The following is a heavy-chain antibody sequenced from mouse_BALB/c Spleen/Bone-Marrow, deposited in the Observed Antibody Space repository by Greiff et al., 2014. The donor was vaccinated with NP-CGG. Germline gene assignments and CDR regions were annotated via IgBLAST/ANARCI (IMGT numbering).Heavy chain of an antibody. CDR2: INPSNGRT. D-gene: IGHD2-1*01. CDR1: GYTFTSYW. V-gene: IGHV1S81*02. Sequence: QVQLKESGAELVKPGASVKLSCKASGYTFTSYWMHWVKQRPGQGLEWIGEINPSNGRTNYNEKFKSKATLTVDKSSSTAYMQLSSLTSEDSAVYYFASYYGNYAYWGQGTLVTVSA. CDR3: ASYYGNYAY. J-gene: IGHJ3*01.